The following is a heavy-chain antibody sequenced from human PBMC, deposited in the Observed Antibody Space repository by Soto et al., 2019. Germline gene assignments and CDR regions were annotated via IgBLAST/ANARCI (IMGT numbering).Heavy chain of an antibody. V-gene: IGHV4-39*01. CDR3: ARLRGEWELRPDLWYFVY. D-gene: IGHD1-26*01. CDR1: GGSISSSSYY. CDR2: IYYSGST. J-gene: IGHJ4*02. Sequence: SETLSLTCTVSGGSISSSSYYWGWIRQPPGKGLEWIGSIYYSGSTYYNPSLKSRVTISVDTSKNQFSLKLSSVTAADTAVYYCARLRGEWELRPDLWYFVYWGQATLVTVSS.